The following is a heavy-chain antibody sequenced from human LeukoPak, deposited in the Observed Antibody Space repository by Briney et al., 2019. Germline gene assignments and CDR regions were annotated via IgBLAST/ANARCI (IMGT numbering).Heavy chain of an antibody. Sequence: GGSLRLSCAASGFPFSSHWLSWFRQSPGKGLEWVANIKQDGSEKYYVDSVKGRFAISRDNAKNSQYLQMNSLRAEDTAVYYCASGSGWVFNNWGQGTLVTVSS. V-gene: IGHV3-7*01. D-gene: IGHD6-19*01. CDR3: ASGSGWVFNN. CDR1: GFPFSSHW. CDR2: IKQDGSEK. J-gene: IGHJ4*02.